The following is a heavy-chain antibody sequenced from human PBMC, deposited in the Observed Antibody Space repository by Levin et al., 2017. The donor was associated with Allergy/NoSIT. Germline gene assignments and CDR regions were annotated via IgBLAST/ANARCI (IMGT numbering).Heavy chain of an antibody. CDR3: AKGFWSGYPYFDY. D-gene: IGHD3-3*01. Sequence: PGGSLRLSCAASGFTFDDYAMHWVRQAPGKGLEWVSGITWNSGNIGYADSVKGRFTISRDNAKKSLYLQMDSLRPEDTALYYCAKGFWSGYPYFDYWGQGTLVTVSS. CDR1: GFTFDDYA. V-gene: IGHV3-9*01. J-gene: IGHJ4*02. CDR2: ITWNSGNI.